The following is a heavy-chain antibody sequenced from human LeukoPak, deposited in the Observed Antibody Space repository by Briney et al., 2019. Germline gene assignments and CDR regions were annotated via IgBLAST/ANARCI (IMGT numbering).Heavy chain of an antibody. V-gene: IGHV4-34*01. CDR3: ATLYSGSYGGDY. Sequence: SETLSLTCTVYGGSFSGYYRSWIRQPPGKGLEWIGEITHTGSTNYNPSLKSRVAISVDRSKNQFSLNLSSVTAADTAVYYCATLYSGSYGGDYWGQGTLVTVSS. J-gene: IGHJ4*02. CDR2: ITHTGST. CDR1: GGSFSGYY. D-gene: IGHD1-26*01.